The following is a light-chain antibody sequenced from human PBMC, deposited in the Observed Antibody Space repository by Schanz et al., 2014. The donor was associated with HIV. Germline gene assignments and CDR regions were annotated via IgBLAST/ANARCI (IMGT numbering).Light chain of an antibody. CDR1: QSLSSGY. Sequence: EIVLTQSPGTLSLSPGERATLSCRASQSLSSGYLAWYLQKPGQAPRLLFYATSFRATGVPDRFSGTGSGTDFTLTISRLEPDDFAVYYCHHYGDSRGTFGGGTEVDI. CDR2: ATS. CDR3: HHYGDSRGT. J-gene: IGKJ4*02. V-gene: IGKV3-20*01.